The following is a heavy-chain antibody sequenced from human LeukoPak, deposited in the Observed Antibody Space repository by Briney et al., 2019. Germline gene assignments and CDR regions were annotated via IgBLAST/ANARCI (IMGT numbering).Heavy chain of an antibody. D-gene: IGHD4-23*01. Sequence: GRSLRLSCTASGFTFSTYSMNWVRQAPGKGLEWISYISSSNSTIYYADSVKGRFTISRDNAKNSVYLQMNSLRDEDTAVYYCARAYGGNWFDYWGQGTLVTVSS. CDR2: ISSSNSTI. J-gene: IGHJ4*02. CDR1: GFTFSTYS. V-gene: IGHV3-48*02. CDR3: ARAYGGNWFDY.